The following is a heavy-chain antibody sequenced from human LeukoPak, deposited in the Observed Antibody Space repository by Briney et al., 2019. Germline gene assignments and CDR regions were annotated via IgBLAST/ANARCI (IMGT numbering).Heavy chain of an antibody. V-gene: IGHV1-69*04. CDR2: IIPILGIA. CDR1: GGTFSSYT. J-gene: IGHJ4*02. CDR3: ARDRYSSSWSPFDY. D-gene: IGHD6-13*01. Sequence: SVKVSCKASGGTFSSYTISWVRQAPGQGLEWMGRIIPILGIANYAQKFQGRVTITADKPTSTAYMELSSLRSEDTAVYYCARDRYSSSWSPFDYWGQGTLVTVSS.